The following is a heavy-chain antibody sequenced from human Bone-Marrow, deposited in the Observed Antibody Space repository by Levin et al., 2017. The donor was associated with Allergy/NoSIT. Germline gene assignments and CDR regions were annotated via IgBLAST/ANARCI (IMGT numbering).Heavy chain of an antibody. J-gene: IGHJ5*02. CDR3: TRDRLRGHNWFDP. CDR1: GFTFSSYN. Sequence: SCVASGFTFSSYNIHWVRQAPGKGLEWVSSITSSGTSAYYADSVKGRFAISRDNAEKIVYLQMTSLRLEDTAVYYCTRDRLRGHNWFDPWGQGTLVTVSS. CDR2: ITSSGTSA. D-gene: IGHD3-16*01. V-gene: IGHV3-21*01.